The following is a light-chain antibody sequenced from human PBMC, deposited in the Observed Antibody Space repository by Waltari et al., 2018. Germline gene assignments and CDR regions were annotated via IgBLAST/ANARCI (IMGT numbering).Light chain of an antibody. J-gene: IGKJ1*01. Sequence: MTQSPSSLSASVGDRVTITCRASQVIRNELNWYQQNPGKAPKLLIYAASILESGVPSRFSGSGSGTDFILTISSLQPEDFATYYCLQETNYPPTFGQGTKVEIK. CDR2: AAS. CDR1: QVIRNE. CDR3: LQETNYPPT. V-gene: IGKV1-6*01.